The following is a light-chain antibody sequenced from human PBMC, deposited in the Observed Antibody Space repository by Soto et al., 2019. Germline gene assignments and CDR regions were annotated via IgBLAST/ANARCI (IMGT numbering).Light chain of an antibody. Sequence: RSINIGSNTVNWYQQLPRTAPNLLIYSNNQRPSGVPARFSGSKSGASASLAISGLLSEDEANYYCAAWGDSLNGYGFVTGSKVIV. CDR2: SNN. CDR3: AAWGDSLNGYG. CDR1: SINIGSNT. J-gene: IGLJ1*01. V-gene: IGLV1-44*01.